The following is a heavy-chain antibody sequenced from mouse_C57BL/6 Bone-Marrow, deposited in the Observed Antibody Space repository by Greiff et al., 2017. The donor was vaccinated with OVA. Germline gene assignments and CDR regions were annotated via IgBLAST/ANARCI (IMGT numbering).Heavy chain of an antibody. J-gene: IGHJ3*01. CDR2: INPSASDT. Sequence: VQLQQPGAELVKPGASVKVSCKASGYTFTSYWMHWVKQRPGQGLEWIGRINPSASDTNDNQKSKGKATLTVDKSSSTAYMQLSSLTSEDSAVYYCARWLTRFAYWGQGTLVTVSA. CDR3: ARWLTRFAY. V-gene: IGHV1-74*01. D-gene: IGHD2-3*01. CDR1: GYTFTSYW.